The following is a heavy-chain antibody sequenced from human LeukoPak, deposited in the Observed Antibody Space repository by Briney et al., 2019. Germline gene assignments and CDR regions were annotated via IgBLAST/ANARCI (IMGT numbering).Heavy chain of an antibody. Sequence: GESLKISRKGSGYSFTSYWIGWVRQMPGKGLEGMGIIYPGDSDTRYSPSFQGQVTISADKSISTAYLQWSSLKASDTAMYYCARRGIVATIADYYYYYMDVWGKGTTVTVSS. J-gene: IGHJ6*03. D-gene: IGHD5-12*01. CDR1: GYSFTSYW. CDR2: IYPGDSDT. CDR3: ARRGIVATIADYYYYYMDV. V-gene: IGHV5-51*01.